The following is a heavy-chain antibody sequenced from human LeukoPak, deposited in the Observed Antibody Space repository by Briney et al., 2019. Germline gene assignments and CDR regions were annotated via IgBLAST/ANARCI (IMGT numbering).Heavy chain of an antibody. V-gene: IGHV3-23*01. Sequence: GGSLRLSCAASGFPFDTNAMSWVRQAPGKGLEWVATICNIEPCYADSVTGRFTISRDNSKNTVNLQMNRLRVEDTAIYYCAKDWIQFNRVFDCFDSWGQGTLVTVSS. CDR1: GFPFDTNA. J-gene: IGHJ4*02. CDR3: AKDWIQFNRVFDCFDS. CDR2: ICNIEP. D-gene: IGHD5-18*01.